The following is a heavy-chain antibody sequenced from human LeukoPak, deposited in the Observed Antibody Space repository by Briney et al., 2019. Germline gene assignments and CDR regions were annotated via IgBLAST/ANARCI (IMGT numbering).Heavy chain of an antibody. D-gene: IGHD1-26*01. J-gene: IGHJ3*02. V-gene: IGHV4-61*02. CDR2: IYTSGST. CDR3: ARAEWALDDAFDI. CDR1: GGSISSGSYS. Sequence: PSETLSLTCTVSGGSISSGSYSWNWIRQPAGKGLEWIGRIYTSGSTNYNPSLKSRLTISVDTSKNQFSLKLSSVTAADTAVYYCARAEWALDDAFDIWGQGTMVTVSS.